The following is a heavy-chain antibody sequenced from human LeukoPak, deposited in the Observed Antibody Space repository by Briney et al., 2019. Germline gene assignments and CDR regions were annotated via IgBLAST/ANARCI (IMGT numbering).Heavy chain of an antibody. CDR2: ITASGVTT. CDR1: GFTFSDYY. D-gene: IGHD3-22*01. Sequence: PGGSLRLSCAASGFTFSDYYMSWIRQALGKGLEWISTITASGVTTYYADSVKGRFTISRDNSKNTLFLQMNSLRAEDTAVYYCAKAPYDTSGFSSPNYFDYWGQGTLVTVSS. CDR3: AKAPYDTSGFSSPNYFDY. V-gene: IGHV3-23*01. J-gene: IGHJ4*02.